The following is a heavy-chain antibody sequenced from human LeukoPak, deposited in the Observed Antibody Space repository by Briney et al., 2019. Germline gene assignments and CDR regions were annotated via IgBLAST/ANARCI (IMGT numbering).Heavy chain of an antibody. V-gene: IGHV4-39*07. CDR3: ARGLRDYVWGSYRYSGNWFDP. Sequence: PSETLSLTCTVSGGSISSSSYYWGWIRQPPGKGLEWIGSIYYSGSTYYNPSLKSRVTISVDTSKNQFSLKLSSVTAADTAVYYCARGLRDYVWGSYRYSGNWFDPWGQGTLVTVSS. CDR1: GGSISSSSYY. CDR2: IYYSGST. J-gene: IGHJ5*02. D-gene: IGHD3-16*02.